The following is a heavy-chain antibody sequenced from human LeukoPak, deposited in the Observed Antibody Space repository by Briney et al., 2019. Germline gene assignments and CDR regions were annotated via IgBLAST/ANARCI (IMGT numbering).Heavy chain of an antibody. J-gene: IGHJ6*02. D-gene: IGHD2-15*01. Sequence: ASVKVSCKASGYTFTSYGISWVRQAPGQGLEWMGWISAYNGNTNYAQKLQGRVTMTTDTSTSTAYMELRSLRSDDTAVYYCAREVIVVVAATVYYYYGMDVWGQGTTVTVSS. CDR2: ISAYNGNT. CDR3: AREVIVVVAATVYYYYGMDV. V-gene: IGHV1-18*01. CDR1: GYTFTSYG.